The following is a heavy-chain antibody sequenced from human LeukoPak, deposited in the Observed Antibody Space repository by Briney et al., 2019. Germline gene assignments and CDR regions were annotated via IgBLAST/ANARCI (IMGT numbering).Heavy chain of an antibody. CDR1: GFTVSTNY. J-gene: IGHJ4*02. Sequence: LGGSLRLSCAASGFTVSTNYMSWVRQAPGKGLEWVSVIYSGGNTYYADSVKGRFTISRDSSRNTLYLQMNTLRAEDTAVYYCARVEAAAGTGSLDSWGQGTLVTVSS. CDR2: IYSGGNT. V-gene: IGHV3-53*01. D-gene: IGHD6-13*01. CDR3: ARVEAAAGTGSLDS.